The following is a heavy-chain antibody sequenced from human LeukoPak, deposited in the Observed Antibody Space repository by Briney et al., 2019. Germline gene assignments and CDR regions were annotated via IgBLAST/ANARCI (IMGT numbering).Heavy chain of an antibody. CDR2: ISAYNGNT. V-gene: IGHV1-18*01. CDR1: GYTFTSYG. D-gene: IGHD5-18*01. Sequence: ASVKVSCKASGYTFTSYGISWVRQAPGQGLEWMGWISAYNGNTNYAQKLQGRVTMTTDTSTSTAYMELRSLRSDDTAVYYCARAGETWIQLWSQHAFDIWGQGTMVTVSS. J-gene: IGHJ3*02. CDR3: ARAGETWIQLWSQHAFDI.